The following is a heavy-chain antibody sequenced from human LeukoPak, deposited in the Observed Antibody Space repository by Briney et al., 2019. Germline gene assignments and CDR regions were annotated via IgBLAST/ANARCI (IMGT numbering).Heavy chain of an antibody. V-gene: IGHV3-30*02. J-gene: IGHJ6*03. CDR1: GFTFSSYG. Sequence: PGGSLRLSCAASGFTFSSYGMHWVRQAPGKGLEWVAFIRYDGSNKYYADSVKGRFTISRDNSKNTLYLQMNSPRAEDTAVYYCAKGGRNCSSTSCYRGREYYYYYYYMDVWGKGTTVTVSS. D-gene: IGHD2-2*02. CDR3: AKGGRNCSSTSCYRGREYYYYYYYMDV. CDR2: IRYDGSNK.